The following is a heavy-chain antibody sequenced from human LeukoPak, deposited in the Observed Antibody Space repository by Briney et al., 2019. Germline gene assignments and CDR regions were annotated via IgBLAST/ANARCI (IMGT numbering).Heavy chain of an antibody. Sequence: SVKVSCKASGGTFSSYAISWVRQAPEQGLEWMGGIIPIFGTANYAQKFKGRVTITTDESTSTAYMELSSLRSEDTAVYYCARGRYDFWSGYYTGSPYYFDYWGQGTLVTVSS. CDR3: ARGRYDFWSGYYTGSPYYFDY. CDR2: IIPIFGTA. V-gene: IGHV1-69*05. D-gene: IGHD3-3*01. J-gene: IGHJ4*02. CDR1: GGTFSSYA.